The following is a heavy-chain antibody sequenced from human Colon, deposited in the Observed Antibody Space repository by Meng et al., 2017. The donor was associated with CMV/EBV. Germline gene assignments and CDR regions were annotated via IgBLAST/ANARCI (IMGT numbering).Heavy chain of an antibody. CDR2: IYAGGRST. CDR1: EFTISSYW. CDR3: AKGSSEFLYYGMDV. V-gene: IGHV3-23*03. Sequence: GESLKISCAASEFTISSYWMSWVRQAPGKGLEWVSVIYAGGRSTYFADSVKGRFIISRDDSKNTLYMEMNSLRAEDTAVYYCAKGSSEFLYYGMDVWGQGTTVTVSS. J-gene: IGHJ6*02. D-gene: IGHD3-10*01.